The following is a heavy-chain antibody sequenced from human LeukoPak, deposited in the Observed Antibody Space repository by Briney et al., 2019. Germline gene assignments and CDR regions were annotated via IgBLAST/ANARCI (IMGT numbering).Heavy chain of an antibody. CDR2: IIPIFGIA. V-gene: IGHV1-69*04. Sequence: SVKVSCKASGGTFSSYAISWVRQAPGQGLEWMGRIIPIFGIANYAQKFQGRVTITADKSTSTAYMELSSLRSEDTAVYYCARDASPHHDYWGQGTLVTVSS. CDR3: ARDASPHHDY. D-gene: IGHD2-2*01. CDR1: GGTFSSYA. J-gene: IGHJ4*02.